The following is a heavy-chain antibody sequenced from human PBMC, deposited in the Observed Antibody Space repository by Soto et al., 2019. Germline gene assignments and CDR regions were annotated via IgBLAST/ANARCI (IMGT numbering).Heavy chain of an antibody. V-gene: IGHV6-1*01. D-gene: IGHD3-3*01. Sequence: QTLSLTCAISGGSVSSNSAAWNWIRQSPSRGLEWLGRTYYRSKWYNDYAVSVKSRITINPDTSKNQFSLQLNSVTPEDTAVYYCAIDRLPYYDFWSGGWLSDAFDIWGQGTMVTVSS. CDR1: GGSVSSNSAA. CDR3: AIDRLPYYDFWSGGWLSDAFDI. J-gene: IGHJ3*02. CDR2: TYYRSKWYN.